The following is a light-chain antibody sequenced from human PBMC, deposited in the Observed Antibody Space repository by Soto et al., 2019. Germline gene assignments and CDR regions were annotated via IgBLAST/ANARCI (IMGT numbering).Light chain of an antibody. Sequence: QLVLTQSPSASASLGASVKFTCTLSSGHSSYAIAWHQQQPEKGPRYLMKLNSDGSHSKGDGIPYRCSASSSGAERYLTISCLQSEDEADYYCQSWGTGIHVFGTGTKLTVL. CDR2: LNSDGSH. CDR3: QSWGTGIHV. V-gene: IGLV4-69*01. CDR1: SGHSSYA. J-gene: IGLJ1*01.